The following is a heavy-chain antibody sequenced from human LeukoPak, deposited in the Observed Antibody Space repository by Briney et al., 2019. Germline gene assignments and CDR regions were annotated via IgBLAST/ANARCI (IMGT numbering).Heavy chain of an antibody. V-gene: IGHV4-34*01. CDR3: ARGSGYCSSTSCPNWFDP. CDR1: GGSFSGYY. D-gene: IGHD2-2*01. CDR2: INHSGST. Sequence: SETLSLTCAVYGGSFSGYYWSWIRQPPGKGLEWIGEINHSGSTNYNPSLKSRVTISVDTSKNQFSLKLSSVTAADTAVYYCARGSGYCSSTSCPNWFDPSGQGTLVTVSS. J-gene: IGHJ5*02.